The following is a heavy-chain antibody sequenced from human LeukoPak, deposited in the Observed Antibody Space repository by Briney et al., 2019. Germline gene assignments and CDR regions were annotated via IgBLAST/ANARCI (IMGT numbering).Heavy chain of an antibody. J-gene: IGHJ3*02. CDR1: GGSFSGYS. CDR2: INHSGST. D-gene: IGHD2-2*01. V-gene: IGHV4-34*01. CDR3: ARGYCSSTSCYGAAFEI. Sequence: SETLSLTCDVNGGSFSGYSWSWIRQPPGKGLEWIGEINHSGSTKYYPSLKSRVTISVDTSKNQLSLELRSMTAADTAVYYCARGYCSSTSCYGAAFEIWGQGTMVSVSS.